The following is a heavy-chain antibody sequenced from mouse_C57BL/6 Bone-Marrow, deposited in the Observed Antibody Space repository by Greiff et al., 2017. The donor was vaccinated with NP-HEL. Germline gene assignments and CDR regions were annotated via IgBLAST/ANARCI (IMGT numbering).Heavy chain of an antibody. Sequence: EVQLQQSGPELVKPGASVKIPCKASGYTFTDYNMDWVKQSHGKSLEWLGDINPNNGGTIYNQKFKGKATLTVDKSSSTAYMELRSLTSEDTAVYYCARTYGSSYVKYYFDYWGQGTTLTVSS. V-gene: IGHV1-18*01. J-gene: IGHJ2*01. CDR1: GYTFTDYN. CDR3: ARTYGSSYVKYYFDY. D-gene: IGHD1-1*01. CDR2: INPNNGGT.